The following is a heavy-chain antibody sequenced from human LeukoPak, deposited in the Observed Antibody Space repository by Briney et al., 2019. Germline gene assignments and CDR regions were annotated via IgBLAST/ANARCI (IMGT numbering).Heavy chain of an antibody. Sequence: GGSLRLSCAASGFIFSPYSMNWVRQAPGKGLEWISRINSGSSKIYYTDSVRGRFTISRDNAENSLYLQMNNLRAEDTAVYYCARDSPRFSYWGRGTLVTVSS. CDR2: INSGSSKI. CDR3: ARDSPRFSY. D-gene: IGHD3-10*01. V-gene: IGHV3-48*01. J-gene: IGHJ4*02. CDR1: GFIFSPYS.